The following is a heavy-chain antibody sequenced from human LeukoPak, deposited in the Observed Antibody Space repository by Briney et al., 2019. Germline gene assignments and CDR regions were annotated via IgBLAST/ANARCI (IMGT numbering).Heavy chain of an antibody. CDR2: ISGSGGST. Sequence: GGSLRLSCAASGFTFSSYAMSWVRQAPGKGLEWVSAISGSGGSTYYADSVKGRFTISRDNSKNTLYLQMNSLRAEDTAVYYCAKDLHAHIVVVTATSRGHRGQGTLVTVSS. CDR3: AKDLHAHIVVVTATSRGH. V-gene: IGHV3-23*01. D-gene: IGHD2-21*02. CDR1: GFTFSSYA. J-gene: IGHJ4*02.